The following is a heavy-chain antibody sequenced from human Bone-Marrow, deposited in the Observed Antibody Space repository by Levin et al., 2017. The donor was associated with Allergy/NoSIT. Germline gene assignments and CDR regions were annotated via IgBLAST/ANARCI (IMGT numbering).Heavy chain of an antibody. V-gene: IGHV1-69*13. D-gene: IGHD2-2*01. CDR1: GGTFNNYA. Sequence: VASVKVSCKASGGTFNNYAISWVRQAPGQGLEWMGGIIPIFATPSYAEKFQARVSITADESTTTAYMELRSLRSEDTAVYYCASSVSTSYYYYGLDFWGPGTPVTVSS. CDR2: IIPIFATP. CDR3: ASSVSTSYYYYGLDF. J-gene: IGHJ6*02.